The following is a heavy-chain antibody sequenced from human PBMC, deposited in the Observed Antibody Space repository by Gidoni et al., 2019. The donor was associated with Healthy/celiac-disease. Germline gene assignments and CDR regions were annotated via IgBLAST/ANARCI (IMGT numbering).Heavy chain of an antibody. J-gene: IGHJ6*02. Sequence: QVQLVESGGGVVKPGRSLRLSCAASGFTFMRYAMHWVRQAPGKGLEWVAVISYDGSNKYYADSVKGRFTISRDNSKNTLYLQMNSLRAEDTAVYYCARDLAIFGVEIYGMDVWGQGTTVTVSS. D-gene: IGHD3-3*01. CDR1: GFTFMRYA. CDR3: ARDLAIFGVEIYGMDV. CDR2: ISYDGSNK. V-gene: IGHV3-30-3*01.